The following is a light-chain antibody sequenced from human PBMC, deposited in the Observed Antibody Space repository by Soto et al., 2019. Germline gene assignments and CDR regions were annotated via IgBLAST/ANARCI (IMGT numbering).Light chain of an antibody. CDR3: SSYAGSSNV. CDR2: EVN. CDR1: SSDVGGYNY. Sequence: QSVLTQPPSASGSPGQSVAISCTGTSSDVGGYNYVSWYQQHLGKAPKLMIYEVNKRPSGVPDRFSGSKSGNTASLTVSGLQAEDEPDYYCSSYAGSSNVFGTGTKVTVL. J-gene: IGLJ1*01. V-gene: IGLV2-8*01.